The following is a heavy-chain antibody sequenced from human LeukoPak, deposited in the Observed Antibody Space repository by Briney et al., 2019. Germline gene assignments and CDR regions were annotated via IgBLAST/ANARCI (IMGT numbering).Heavy chain of an antibody. CDR2: IYSGGST. CDR3: ARDVGDEGNY. J-gene: IGHJ4*02. D-gene: IGHD3-16*01. Sequence: GGSLRLSCAASGFTVSSNYMSWVHQAPGKGLEWVSVIYSGGSTYYADSVKGRFTISRDNSKNTLYLQMSSLRTADTAVYYCARDVGDEGNYWGQGTLVTVSS. V-gene: IGHV3-53*01. CDR1: GFTVSSNY.